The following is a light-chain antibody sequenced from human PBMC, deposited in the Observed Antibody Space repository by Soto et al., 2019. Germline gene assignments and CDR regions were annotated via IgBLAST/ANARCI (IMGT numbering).Light chain of an antibody. CDR1: QSLSNR. CDR2: DAS. J-gene: IGKJ1*01. Sequence: DIQMTQSPSTLSASVGDRVTTTCRASQSLSNRLVWYQQKPGKAPKVLIYDASSLESGVPSRFSGSGSGTDFILTISSLQPDDFATYYCQYYAGVWTFGQGTKV. V-gene: IGKV1-5*01. CDR3: QYYAGVWT.